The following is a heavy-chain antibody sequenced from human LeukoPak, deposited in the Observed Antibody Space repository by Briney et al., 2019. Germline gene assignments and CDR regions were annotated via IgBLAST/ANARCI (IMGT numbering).Heavy chain of an antibody. D-gene: IGHD3-10*01. J-gene: IGHJ4*02. V-gene: IGHV3-48*03. CDR3: ARDQTRYYGSGSYYKTPYFDY. CDR1: GFTFGTYE. Sequence: GGSLRLSCAASGFTFGTYEMNWVRQAPGKGLEWVSYISISGSTIYYADSVKGRFTISRDNAKNSLYLQMNSLRAEDTAVYYCARDQTRYYGSGSYYKTPYFDYWGQGTLVTVSS. CDR2: ISISGSTI.